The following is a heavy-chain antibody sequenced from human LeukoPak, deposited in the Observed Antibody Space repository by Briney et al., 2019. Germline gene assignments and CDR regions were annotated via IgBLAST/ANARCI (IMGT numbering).Heavy chain of an antibody. V-gene: IGHV4-4*07. CDR3: ALGGYYYDSSGYLDY. CDR1: GGSISSYY. Sequence: SETLSLTCTVSGGSISSYYWSWIRQPAGKGLEWIGRIYTSGSTNYNPSLKSRVTMSVDTSKNQFSLKLSSVTAADTAVYYCALGGYYYDSSGYLDYWGQGTLVTVSS. D-gene: IGHD3-22*01. J-gene: IGHJ4*02. CDR2: IYTSGST.